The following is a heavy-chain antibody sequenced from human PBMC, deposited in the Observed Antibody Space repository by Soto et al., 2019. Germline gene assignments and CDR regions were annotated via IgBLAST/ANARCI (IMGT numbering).Heavy chain of an antibody. CDR1: GGSIISYC. CDR3: ARAVAAAGTFWFDP. D-gene: IGHD6-13*01. CDR2: IYYSGST. J-gene: IGHJ5*02. Sequence: SETLSLTCTVSGGSIISYCWSWIRQPPGKGLEWIGYIYYSGSTNYNPSLKSRVTISVDTSKNQFSLKLSSVTAADTAVYYCARAVAAAGTFWFDPWGQGTLVTVSS. V-gene: IGHV4-59*01.